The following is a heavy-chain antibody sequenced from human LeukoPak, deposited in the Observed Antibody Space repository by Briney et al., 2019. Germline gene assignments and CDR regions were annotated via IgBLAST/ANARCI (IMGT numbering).Heavy chain of an antibody. J-gene: IGHJ4*02. V-gene: IGHV3-23*01. CDR3: AKKGYDHSGTSSYYLDS. CDR1: GFTFSSFS. D-gene: IGHD3-10*01. Sequence: GGSLRLSCAASGFTFSSFSMNWVRQAPGKGLEWVSTLGPSGTTTTYADSVRGRFTISRDNSKNTLYLQMNSLKVEDTAVYYCAKKGYDHSGTSSYYLDSWGQGTLVTVSS. CDR2: LGPSGTTT.